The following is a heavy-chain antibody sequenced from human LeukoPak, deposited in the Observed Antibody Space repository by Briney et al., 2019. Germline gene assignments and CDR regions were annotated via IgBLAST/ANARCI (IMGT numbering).Heavy chain of an antibody. D-gene: IGHD2-15*01. CDR3: ARLNCSGGSCCYFDY. V-gene: IGHV3-23*01. Sequence: PGGSLRLSCAASGFTFSGSALHWVRQASGKGLEWVSAISGSGGSTYYADSVKGRFTISRDNAKDSLYLQMNSLRAEDTAVYYCARLNCSGGSCCYFDYWGQGTLVTVSS. CDR1: GFTFSGSA. CDR2: ISGSGGST. J-gene: IGHJ4*02.